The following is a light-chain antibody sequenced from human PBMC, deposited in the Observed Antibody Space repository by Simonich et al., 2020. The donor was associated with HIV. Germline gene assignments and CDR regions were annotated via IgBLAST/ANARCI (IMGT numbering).Light chain of an antibody. Sequence: DIVMTQSPDSLAVSLGERATINCKSSQGVLYNSNNKNYLAWYQQKPGQPPKLLIHWASSRESGVPDRFSGSGSGTDFTLTISSLQAEDVAVYYCQQYYNTLWTFGQGTKVEIK. CDR3: QQYYNTLWT. CDR2: WAS. J-gene: IGKJ1*01. V-gene: IGKV4-1*01. CDR1: QGVLYNSNNKNY.